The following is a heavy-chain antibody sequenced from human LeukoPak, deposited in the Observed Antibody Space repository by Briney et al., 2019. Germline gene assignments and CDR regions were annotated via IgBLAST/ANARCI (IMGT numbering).Heavy chain of an antibody. V-gene: IGHV1-8*01. D-gene: IGHD5-12*01. CDR1: GYTFTNYD. CDR2: MNPNSGDT. CDR3: ARGLREYSDDDFPIPGY. J-gene: IGHJ4*02. Sequence: ASVKVSCKSSGYTFTNYDINWVRQATGQGLEWMGWMNPNSGDTGYAQKFQGRVTMTRDTSISTAYIELSSLRSEDTAVYYCARGLREYSDDDFPIPGYWGQGTLVTVSS.